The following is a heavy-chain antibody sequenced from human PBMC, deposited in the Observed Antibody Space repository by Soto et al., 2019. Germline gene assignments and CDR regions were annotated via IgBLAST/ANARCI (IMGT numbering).Heavy chain of an antibody. CDR3: ARDKDRQQLGGNYYYILDV. J-gene: IGHJ6*02. CDR2: IMPVFATP. V-gene: IGHV1-69*12. Sequence: QVQLMQSGAEVKKPGSSVKVSCKASGGTFSTSAISWVRQAPGEGLEWVGGIMPVFATPDYAQKFQGRVTISADESTTTGYLELTSLTTDDTAVYYCARDKDRQQLGGNYYYILDVWGQGTAIIVSS. D-gene: IGHD3-3*02. CDR1: GGTFSTSA.